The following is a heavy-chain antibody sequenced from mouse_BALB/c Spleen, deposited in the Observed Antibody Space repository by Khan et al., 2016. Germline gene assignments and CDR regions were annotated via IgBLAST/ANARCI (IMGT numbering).Heavy chain of an antibody. D-gene: IGHD1-1*01. V-gene: IGHV1-87*01. J-gene: IGHJ2*01. CDR1: GYTFTSYW. CDR3: ASYYGSSYDYFDY. Sequence: QVRLHQSGAELARPGASVKLSCKASGYTFTSYWMQWVKQRPGQGLEWIGAIYPGDGDTRYTQKFKGKATLTAAKSSSTAYMQLSSLASEDSAVYYCASYYGSSYDYFDYWGQGTTLTVSS. CDR2: IYPGDGDT.